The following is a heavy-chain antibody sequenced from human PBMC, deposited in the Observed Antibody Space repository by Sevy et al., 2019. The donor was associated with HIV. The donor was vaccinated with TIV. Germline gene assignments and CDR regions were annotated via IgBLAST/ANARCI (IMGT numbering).Heavy chain of an antibody. CDR3: AREYSGTYYYFDY. CDR1: GFTFSSYW. CDR2: INSDGSST. V-gene: IGHV3-74*01. D-gene: IGHD1-26*01. Sequence: GGSLRLSCAASGFTFSSYWMHWVRQAPGKGLVWVSRINSDGSSTNYADSVKGRFTISRDNAKNTLYLQMNSLRAEDTAVDYCAREYSGTYYYFDYWGQGTLVTVSS. J-gene: IGHJ4*02.